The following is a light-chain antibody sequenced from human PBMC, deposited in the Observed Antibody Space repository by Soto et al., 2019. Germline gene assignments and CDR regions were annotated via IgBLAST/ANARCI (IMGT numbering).Light chain of an antibody. CDR1: QSVGSY. J-gene: IGKJ4*01. CDR3: QQRIIWPPVT. CDR2: DAS. V-gene: IGKV3-11*01. Sequence: EVVLTQSPATLSLSPGERATLSCRASQSVGSYLAWYQQKPGQAPRLLIYDASNRATGIPARFSGSGSGTDFTLTISSLEPEDFAVYYCQQRIIWPPVTFGGGTNVEIK.